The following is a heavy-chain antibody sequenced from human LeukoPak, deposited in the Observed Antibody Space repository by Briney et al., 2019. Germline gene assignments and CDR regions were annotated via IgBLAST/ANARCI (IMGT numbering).Heavy chain of an antibody. D-gene: IGHD3-3*01. Sequence: PGGSLRLSCAASRFTFSSYGMHWVRQAPGKGLEWVAVISYDGSNKYYADSVKGRFTISRDNSKNTLYLQMNSLRAEDTAVYYCAKEDTYDFWSGYPLDYWGQGTLVTVSS. CDR3: AKEDTYDFWSGYPLDY. CDR2: ISYDGSNK. V-gene: IGHV3-30*18. J-gene: IGHJ4*02. CDR1: RFTFSSYG.